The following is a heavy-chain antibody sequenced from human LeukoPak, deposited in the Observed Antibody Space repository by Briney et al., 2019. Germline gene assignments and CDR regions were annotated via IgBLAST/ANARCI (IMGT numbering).Heavy chain of an antibody. Sequence: SQTLSLTCTVSRGSMSSGDYYWSWIRQPPGKGLEWIGYIYYSGSTYYNPSLKSRVTISVDTSKNQFSLKLSSVTAADTAVYYCARGVLSLANFDYWGQGTLVTVSS. V-gene: IGHV4-30-4*01. D-gene: IGHD3-16*02. CDR1: RGSMSSGDYY. J-gene: IGHJ4*02. CDR3: ARGVLSLANFDY. CDR2: IYYSGST.